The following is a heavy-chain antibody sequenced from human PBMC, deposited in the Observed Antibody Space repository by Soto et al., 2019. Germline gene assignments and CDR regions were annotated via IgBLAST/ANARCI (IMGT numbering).Heavy chain of an antibody. V-gene: IGHV3-9*01. Sequence: GGSLRLSCAASGFNLGDYGMHWVRQAPGKGLEWVSGISLNSDNIQYADSVKGRFTISRDNTKKSLHLQMNSLRLDDTAFYFCARADGGAFYPSFEYWSQGILVTVSS. J-gene: IGHJ4*02. CDR3: ARADGGAFYPSFEY. D-gene: IGHD3-10*01. CDR1: GFNLGDYG. CDR2: ISLNSDNI.